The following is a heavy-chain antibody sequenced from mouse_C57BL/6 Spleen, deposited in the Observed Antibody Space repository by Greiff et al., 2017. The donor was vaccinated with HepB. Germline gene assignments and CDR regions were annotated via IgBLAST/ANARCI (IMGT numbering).Heavy chain of an antibody. CDR1: GLTFSSYA. J-gene: IGHJ2*01. V-gene: IGHV5-4*01. CDR2: ISDGGSYT. CDR3: TRDHYSNYYYFDY. Sequence: EVKLVESGGGLVKPGGSLKLSCAASGLTFSSYAMSWVRQTTEKRLEWVATISDGGSYTYYPDNVTGRFNISRDNAKNNLSLQMSHLKSEDKAMYYCTRDHYSNYYYFDYWGQGTTLTVSS. D-gene: IGHD2-5*01.